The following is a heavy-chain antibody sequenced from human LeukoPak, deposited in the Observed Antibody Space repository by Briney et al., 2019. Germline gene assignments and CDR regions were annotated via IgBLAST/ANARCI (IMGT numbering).Heavy chain of an antibody. V-gene: IGHV4-61*02. CDR3: ARAPSDSSGYSSYYYYMDV. CDR1: GGSISSGSYY. CDR2: IYTSGST. Sequence: PSQTLSLTCTVSGGSISSGSYYWSWIRQPAGKGLEWIGRIYTSGSTNYNPSLKSRVTISVDTSKNQFSLKLSSVTAADTAVYYCARAPSDSSGYSSYYYYMDVWGKGTTVTVSS. J-gene: IGHJ6*03. D-gene: IGHD3-22*01.